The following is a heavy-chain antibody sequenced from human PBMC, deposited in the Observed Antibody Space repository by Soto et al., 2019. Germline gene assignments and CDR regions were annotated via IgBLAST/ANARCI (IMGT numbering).Heavy chain of an antibody. CDR2: INAGNGNT. CDR3: SVDTAMVARAY. CDR1: GYTFTSYA. D-gene: IGHD5-18*01. Sequence: GASVKVSCKASGYTFTSYAMHWVRQAPGQRLEWMGWINAGNGNTKYSQKFQGRVTITRDTSASTAYMELSSLRSEDTAVYYCSVDTAMVARAYWGQGTLVTVSS. V-gene: IGHV1-3*01. J-gene: IGHJ4*02.